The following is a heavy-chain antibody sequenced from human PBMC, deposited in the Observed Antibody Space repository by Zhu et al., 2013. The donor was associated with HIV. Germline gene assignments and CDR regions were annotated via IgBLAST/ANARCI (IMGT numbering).Heavy chain of an antibody. Sequence: QVQLVQSGAEVKKPGSSVKVSCKASGGTFSSYAISWVRQAPGQGLEWMGGIIPIFGTANYAQKFQGRVTITADKSTSTAYMELSSLRSEDTAVYYCASLDIVATREGKTTDYWGQGTLVTVSS. D-gene: IGHD5-12*01. CDR3: ASLDIVATREGKTTDY. V-gene: IGHV1-69*06. J-gene: IGHJ4*02. CDR1: GGTFSSYA. CDR2: IIPIFGTA.